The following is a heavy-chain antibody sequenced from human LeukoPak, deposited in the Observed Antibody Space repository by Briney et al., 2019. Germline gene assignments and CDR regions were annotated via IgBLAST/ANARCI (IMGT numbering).Heavy chain of an antibody. J-gene: IGHJ4*02. CDR3: ARDIGIVGATDY. Sequence: ASVKVSCKASGYTFTSYYIHWVRQAPGQGLEWMGIINPSGGSTSYAQKFQGRVTMTRDTSTSTVYMELSSLRSEDTAVYYCARDIGIVGATDYWGQGTLVTVSS. CDR1: GYTFTSYY. CDR2: INPSGGST. D-gene: IGHD1-26*01. V-gene: IGHV1-46*01.